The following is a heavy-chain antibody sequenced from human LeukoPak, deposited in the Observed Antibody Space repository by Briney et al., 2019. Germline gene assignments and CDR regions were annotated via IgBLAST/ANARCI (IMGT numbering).Heavy chain of an antibody. Sequence: GGSLRLSCAASGISFSNYWMTWIRQAPEKGLQWVANIKEDGSDKNYADSVKGRFTISRDNAKNLLYLQMNSLRAEDTAVYYCARVKRDCSGGSCYSYDYWGQGTLVTVSS. V-gene: IGHV3-7*03. CDR3: ARVKRDCSGGSCYSYDY. CDR1: GISFSNYW. D-gene: IGHD2-15*01. CDR2: IKEDGSDK. J-gene: IGHJ4*02.